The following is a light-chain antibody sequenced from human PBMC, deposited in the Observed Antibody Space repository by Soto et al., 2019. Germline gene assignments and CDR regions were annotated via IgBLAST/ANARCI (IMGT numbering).Light chain of an antibody. J-gene: IGKJ2*01. CDR2: GAS. CDR3: HQYNNWPYT. V-gene: IGKV3-15*01. CDR1: QSVSSN. Sequence: EIVMTQSPATLSVSPGERATLSCRASQSVSSNLAWYQQKPGQAPRLLIYGASTRATGIPARFSGSGSGTEFTLTISSLQSEDFAAYSCHQYNNWPYTFGQGTKLEIK.